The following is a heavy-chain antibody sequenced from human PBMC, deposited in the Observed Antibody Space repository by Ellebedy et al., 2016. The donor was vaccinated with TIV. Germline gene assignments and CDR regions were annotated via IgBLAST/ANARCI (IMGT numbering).Heavy chain of an antibody. D-gene: IGHD6-19*01. V-gene: IGHV3-30-3*01. J-gene: IGHJ4*02. CDR3: ARVPVSGWSHPFDC. Sequence: GESLKISCGASGFNFTRYAMHWVRQAPGKGLEWVAVISYDGTNKYYADSVKGRFTISRDNSKNTTYLHLNTLRREDTAVYFCARVPVSGWSHPFDCWGQGTLVTVSS. CDR2: ISYDGTNK. CDR1: GFNFTRYA.